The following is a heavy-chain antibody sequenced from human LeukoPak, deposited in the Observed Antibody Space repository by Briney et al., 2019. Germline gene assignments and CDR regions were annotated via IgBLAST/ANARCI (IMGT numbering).Heavy chain of an antibody. J-gene: IGHJ4*02. Sequence: GGSLRLSCAVSGFALGSEAMSWVRQSPARGLEWVASISPGGGTTYYADYVKGRFTISRDNSKNSLFVQMNSLRAEDTAVYYCAQEMSLDWNYAGYWGQGTLVTVSS. CDR1: GFALGSEA. V-gene: IGHV3-23*01. D-gene: IGHD1-7*01. CDR3: AQEMSLDWNYAGY. CDR2: ISPGGGTT.